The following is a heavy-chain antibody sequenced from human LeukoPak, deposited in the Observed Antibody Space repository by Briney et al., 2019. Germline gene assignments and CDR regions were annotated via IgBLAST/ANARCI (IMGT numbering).Heavy chain of an antibody. V-gene: IGHV1-2*02. Sequence: ASVKVSCKASGYTFTGYYMHWVRQAPGQGLEWMGWINPNSGGTNYAQKFQGRVTMTRDTSIRTAYMELSRLRSDDTAVYYCARAPLWFGEFGFDPWGQGTLVTVSS. J-gene: IGHJ5*02. CDR1: GYTFTGYY. CDR3: ARAPLWFGEFGFDP. D-gene: IGHD3-10*01. CDR2: INPNSGGT.